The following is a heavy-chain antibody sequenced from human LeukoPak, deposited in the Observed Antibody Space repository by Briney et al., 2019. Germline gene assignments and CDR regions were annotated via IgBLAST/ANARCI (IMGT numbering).Heavy chain of an antibody. CDR2: ISGSGGST. J-gene: IGHJ6*02. CDR1: GFTFSSYA. D-gene: IGHD3-22*01. V-gene: IGHV3-23*01. CDR3: AKDRYYYDSSSPPPTSMDV. Sequence: GGSLRLSCAASGFTFSSYAMSWVCQAPGKGLEWVSAISGSGGSTYYADSVKGRFTISRDNSKNTLYLQMNSLRAEDTAVYYCAKDRYYYDSSSPPPTSMDVWGQGTTVTVSS.